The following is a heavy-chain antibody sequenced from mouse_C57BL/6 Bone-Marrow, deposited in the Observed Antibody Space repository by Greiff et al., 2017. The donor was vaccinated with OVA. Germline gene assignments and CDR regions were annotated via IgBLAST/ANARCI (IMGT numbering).Heavy chain of an antibody. J-gene: IGHJ4*01. Sequence: QVQLQQSGAELVRPGASVKLSCKASGYTFTDYYINWVKQRPGQGLEWIARIYPGSGNTYYNEKFKGKATLTAEKSSSTAYLQLSSLTNEDSAVYFGARRGEYGRSFYYAMDYWGQGTSVTVSS. D-gene: IGHD1-1*01. V-gene: IGHV1-76*01. CDR3: ARRGEYGRSFYYAMDY. CDR2: IYPGSGNT. CDR1: GYTFTDYY.